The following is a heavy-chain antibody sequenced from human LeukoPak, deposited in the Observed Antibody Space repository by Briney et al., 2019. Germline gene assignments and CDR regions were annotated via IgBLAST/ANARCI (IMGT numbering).Heavy chain of an antibody. D-gene: IGHD6-13*01. Sequence: GGSLRLSCAASGFTFSSYAMSWVRQAPGKGLEWVSAISGSGGSTYYADSVKGRFTISRDNSRNTLYLQMNSLRAEDTAVYYCAKPVWPGIAAAGPDYWGQGTLVTVSS. CDR2: ISGSGGST. CDR1: GFTFSSYA. CDR3: AKPVWPGIAAAGPDY. V-gene: IGHV3-23*01. J-gene: IGHJ4*02.